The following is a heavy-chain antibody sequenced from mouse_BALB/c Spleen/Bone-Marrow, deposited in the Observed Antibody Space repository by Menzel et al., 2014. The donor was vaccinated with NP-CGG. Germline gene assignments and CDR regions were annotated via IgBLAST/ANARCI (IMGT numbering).Heavy chain of an antibody. J-gene: IGHJ4*01. D-gene: IGHD5-1*01. CDR1: GYTFTSYY. Sequence: VKLVESGAELVKPGASVKLSCKASGYTFTSYYMYWVKQRPGQGLEWIGEINPSNGGTNFNEKFKSRATLTVDKSSSTAYMQLSSLTPEDSAVYYCTRLPHWGQGTSVTVSS. V-gene: IGHV1S81*02. CDR3: TRLPH. CDR2: INPSNGGT.